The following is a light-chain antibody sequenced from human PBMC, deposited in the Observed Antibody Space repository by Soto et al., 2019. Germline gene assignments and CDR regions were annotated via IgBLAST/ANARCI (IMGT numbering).Light chain of an antibody. CDR2: DVT. CDR3: SSYTSSSTLV. CDR1: SSDVGGYNS. V-gene: IGLV2-14*01. J-gene: IGLJ2*01. Sequence: QSALTQPASVSGSPGQSITISCTGTSSDVGGYNSVSWYQQHPGKAPKLMIYDVTNRPSGVSNRFSGSKSGNTASLTISGLQAEDEADFYCSSYTSSSTLVFGGGTKLT.